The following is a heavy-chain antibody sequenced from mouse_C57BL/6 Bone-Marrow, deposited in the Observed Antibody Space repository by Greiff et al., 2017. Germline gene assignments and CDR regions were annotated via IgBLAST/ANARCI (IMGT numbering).Heavy chain of an antibody. CDR3: ARSPHYCGSSTPSFDY. CDR2: IDPSDSYT. J-gene: IGHJ2*01. D-gene: IGHD1-1*01. CDR1: GYTFTSYW. V-gene: IGHV1-50*01. Sequence: VQLQQPGAELVKPGASVKLSCKASGYTFTSYWMQWVKQRPGQGLEWIGEIDPSDSYTNYNQKFKGKATLTVDTSSSTAYMQLSSLTSEDSAVYYCARSPHYCGSSTPSFDYWGQGTTLTVSS.